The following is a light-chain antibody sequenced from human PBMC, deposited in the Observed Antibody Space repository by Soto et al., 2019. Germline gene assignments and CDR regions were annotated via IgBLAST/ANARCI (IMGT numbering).Light chain of an antibody. J-gene: IGKJ2*01. Sequence: EIVLTQSPATLSLSPGERATLSCGASQSVSSSYLAWYQQKPGLAPRLLIYDASSRATSIPDRFSGSGSGTDFTLTISRLEPEDFSVYSCQQYGSSPQTFVQGTKLEIK. CDR1: QSVSSSY. CDR2: DAS. V-gene: IGKV3D-20*01. CDR3: QQYGSSPQT.